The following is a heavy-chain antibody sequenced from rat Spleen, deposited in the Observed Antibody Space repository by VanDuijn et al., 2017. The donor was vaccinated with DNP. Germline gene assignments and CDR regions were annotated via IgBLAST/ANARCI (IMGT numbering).Heavy chain of an antibody. J-gene: IGHJ2*01. CDR3: ARPDY. V-gene: IGHV5-58*01. CDR1: GFTFSSYW. CDR2: ISTDGGTT. Sequence: EVQLVETGGGLVQPGRSLKLSCVASGFTFSSYWMYWVRQAPGKGLEWIASISTDGGTTYYPDSVKGRFTISRDNAKSSLYLQMNSLKSEDTATYYCARPDYWGQGVMVTVSS.